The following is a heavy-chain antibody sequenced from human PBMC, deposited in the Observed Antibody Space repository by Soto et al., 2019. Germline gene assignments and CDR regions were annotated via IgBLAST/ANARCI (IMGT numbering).Heavy chain of an antibody. D-gene: IGHD5-18*01. V-gene: IGHV1-69*12. CDR3: ARYRDGYSYVDY. CDR1: GGTFSSYA. CDR2: IIPFFGTA. J-gene: IGHJ4*02. Sequence: QVQLVQSGAEVKKPGSSVKVSCKASGGTFSSYAISWVRQAPGQGLEWMGGIIPFFGTANYAQKFQGRVTITEDESTSTAYRALSNLRSEDTAVYYCARYRDGYSYVDYWGLGTQVTVSS.